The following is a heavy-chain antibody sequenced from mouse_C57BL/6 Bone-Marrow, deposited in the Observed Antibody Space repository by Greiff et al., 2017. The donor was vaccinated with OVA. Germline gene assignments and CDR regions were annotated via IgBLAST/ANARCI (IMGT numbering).Heavy chain of an antibody. CDR1: GYTFTEYT. CDR2: FYPGSGSI. D-gene: IGHD2-4*01. V-gene: IGHV1-62-2*01. J-gene: IGHJ2*01. Sequence: QVQLQQSGAELVKPGASVKLSCKASGYTFTEYTIHWVKQRSGQGLEWIGWFYPGSGSIKYNEKFKDKATLTADKSSSTVYMELSRMTSEDAAVYFCGEHEGGGYDYDYCDYWGQGTTLTVSS. CDR3: GEHEGGGYDYDYCDY.